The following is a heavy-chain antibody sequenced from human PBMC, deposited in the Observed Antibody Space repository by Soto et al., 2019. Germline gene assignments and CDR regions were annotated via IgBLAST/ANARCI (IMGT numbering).Heavy chain of an antibody. D-gene: IGHD4-17*01. CDR3: ARVAPDYGDYKGGWFDP. CDR1: GYTFTSYY. V-gene: IGHV1-46*03. Sequence: ASVKVSCKASGYTFTSYYMHWVRQAPGQGLEWMGIINPSGGSTSYAQKFQGRVTMTRDTSTSTVYMELSSLRSEDTAVYYCARVAPDYGDYKGGWFDPWAQGTLVTVSS. J-gene: IGHJ5*02. CDR2: INPSGGST.